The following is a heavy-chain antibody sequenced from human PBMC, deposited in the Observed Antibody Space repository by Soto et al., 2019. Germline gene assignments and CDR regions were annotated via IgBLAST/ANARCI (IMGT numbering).Heavy chain of an antibody. CDR2: ISAYNGNT. J-gene: IGHJ4*02. Sequence: QVQLVQSGAGVKKPGASVKVSCKASGYTFTSYGISWVRQASGQGLESMGWISAYNGNTNYAQKLHGRVTMTTDTSTSTAYMELRSLRSADTAVYDCARSGQQLKHDYWGQGTLVTVSS. CDR3: ARSGQQLKHDY. V-gene: IGHV1-18*01. CDR1: GYTFTSYG. D-gene: IGHD6-13*01.